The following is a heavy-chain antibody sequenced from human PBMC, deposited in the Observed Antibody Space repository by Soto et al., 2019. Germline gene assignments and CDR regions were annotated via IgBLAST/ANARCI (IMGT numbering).Heavy chain of an antibody. CDR3: ARLDYSNYGGLDY. J-gene: IGHJ4*02. V-gene: IGHV4-59*08. CDR1: GGSISSYY. CDR2: IYYSGST. Sequence: PSETLSLTCTVSGGSISSYYWSWIRQPPGKGLEWIGYIYYSGSTNYNPSLKSRVTISVDTSKNQFSLKLSSVTAADTAVYYCARLDYSNYGGLDYWGQGTLVTVSS. D-gene: IGHD4-4*01.